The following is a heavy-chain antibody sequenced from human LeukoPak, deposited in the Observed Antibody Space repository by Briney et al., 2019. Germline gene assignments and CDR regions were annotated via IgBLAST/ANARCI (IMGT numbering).Heavy chain of an antibody. D-gene: IGHD3-22*01. Sequence: SETLSLTCTVSGGSISSYYWGWIRQPPGKGLEWIGSIYYSGSTYYNPSLKSRVTISVDTSKNQFSLKLSSVTAADTAVYYCAREPRYYDSSGYYSPFDYWGQGTLVTVSS. CDR1: GGSISSYY. CDR2: IYYSGST. CDR3: AREPRYYDSSGYYSPFDY. J-gene: IGHJ4*02. V-gene: IGHV4-39*02.